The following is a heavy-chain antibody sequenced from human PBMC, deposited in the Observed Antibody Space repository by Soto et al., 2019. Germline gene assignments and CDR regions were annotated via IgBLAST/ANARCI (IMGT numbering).Heavy chain of an antibody. CDR2: IWYDGSNK. Sequence: GGSLRLSCAASGFTFSSYGMHWVRQAPGKGLEWVAVIWYDGSNKYYADSVKGRFTISRDNSKNTLYLQMNSLRAEDTAVYYCARDLGLRLKRASSSWYTPDYWGQGTLVTAPQ. J-gene: IGHJ4*02. V-gene: IGHV3-33*01. D-gene: IGHD6-13*01. CDR1: GFTFSSYG. CDR3: ARDLGLRLKRASSSWYTPDY.